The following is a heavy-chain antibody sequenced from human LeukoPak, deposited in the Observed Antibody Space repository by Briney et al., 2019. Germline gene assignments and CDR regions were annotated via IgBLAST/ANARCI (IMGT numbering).Heavy chain of an antibody. Sequence: PSETLSLTCAVYGGSFSGYYWSWIRQPPGKGLEWIGEINHSGSTNYNPSLKSRVTISVDTSKNQFSLKLSSVTAADTAVYYCTRVSYYGTQPPDWGQGTLVTVSS. CDR3: TRVSYYGTQPPD. J-gene: IGHJ4*02. V-gene: IGHV4-34*01. D-gene: IGHD3-10*01. CDR2: INHSGST. CDR1: GGSFSGYY.